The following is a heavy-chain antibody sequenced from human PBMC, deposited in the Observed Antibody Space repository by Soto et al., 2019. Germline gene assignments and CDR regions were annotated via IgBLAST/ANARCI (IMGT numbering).Heavy chain of an antibody. CDR2: INHSGST. J-gene: IGHJ4*02. CDR1: GGSFSGYY. D-gene: IGHD3-10*01. Sequence: PSETLSLTCAVYGGSFSGYYWSWIRQPPGKGLEWIGEINHSGSTNYNPSLKSRVTISVDRSKNQFSLKLSSVTAADTAVYYCARGGGYTFDYWGQGTLVTVSS. CDR3: ARGGGYTFDY. V-gene: IGHV4-34*01.